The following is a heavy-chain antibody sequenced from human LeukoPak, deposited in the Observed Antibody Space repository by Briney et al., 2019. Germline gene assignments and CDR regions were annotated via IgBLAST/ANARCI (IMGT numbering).Heavy chain of an antibody. Sequence: GGSLRLSCAASGFTFGSYGMHWVRQAPGKGLEWVAVISYDGSNKYYADSVKGRFTISRDNSKNTLYLQMNSLRAEDTAVYYCAKDDGSGWVNYWGQGTLVTVSS. CDR2: ISYDGSNK. D-gene: IGHD6-19*01. CDR3: AKDDGSGWVNY. V-gene: IGHV3-30*18. J-gene: IGHJ4*02. CDR1: GFTFGSYG.